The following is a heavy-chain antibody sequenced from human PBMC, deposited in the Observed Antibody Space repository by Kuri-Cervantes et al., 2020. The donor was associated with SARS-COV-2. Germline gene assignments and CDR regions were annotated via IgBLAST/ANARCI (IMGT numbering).Heavy chain of an antibody. V-gene: IGHV3-30-3*01. D-gene: IGHD6-6*01. Sequence: LSLTCAASEFTFSSYAMHWVRQAQGKGLVWVAVIAYDGSNKYYADSVKGRFTISRDNSKNTLYLQMNSLRAEDTAVYYCARDGRGSSSEWFDPWGQGTLVTVSS. CDR1: EFTFSSYA. CDR2: IAYDGSNK. J-gene: IGHJ5*02. CDR3: ARDGRGSSSEWFDP.